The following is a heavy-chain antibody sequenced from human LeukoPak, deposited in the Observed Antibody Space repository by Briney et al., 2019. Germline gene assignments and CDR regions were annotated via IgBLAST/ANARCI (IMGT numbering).Heavy chain of an antibody. D-gene: IGHD4-17*01. CDR1: GGTFSIYA. CDR3: ARGGVTTDFDY. CDR2: IIPIFGTA. J-gene: IGHJ4*02. Sequence: GASVSVSYKASGGTFSIYAISWVRQARGQGREWMGGIIPIFGTANCAQKFQGRVTITTDESTSTAYMELSSLRSEDTAVYYCARGGVTTDFDYWGQGTLVTVSS. V-gene: IGHV1-69*05.